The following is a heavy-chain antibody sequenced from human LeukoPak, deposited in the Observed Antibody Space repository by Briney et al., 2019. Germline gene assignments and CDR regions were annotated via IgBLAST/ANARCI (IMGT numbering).Heavy chain of an antibody. CDR3: AKGDYSYGFSYYYGMDV. V-gene: IGHV3-30*18. J-gene: IGHJ6*02. CDR2: ISYDGSNK. CDR1: GFTFSSYG. Sequence: GGSLRLSCAASGFTFSSYGMHWVRQAPGKGLEWVAVISYDGSNKYYADSVKGRFTIPRDNSKNTLYLQMNSLRAEDTAVYYCAKGDYSYGFSYYYGMDVWGQGTTVTVSS. D-gene: IGHD5-18*01.